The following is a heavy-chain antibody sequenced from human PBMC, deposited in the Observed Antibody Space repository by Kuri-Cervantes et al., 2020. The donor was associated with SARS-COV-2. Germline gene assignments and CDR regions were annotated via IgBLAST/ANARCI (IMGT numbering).Heavy chain of an antibody. D-gene: IGHD3-9*01. CDR1: GGSFSGYY. J-gene: IGHJ6*02. CDR3: KRKPAYDILTGYLDDYNGMDV. V-gene: IGHV4-34*03. CDR2: INHSGST. Sequence: GSLILYCAVYGGSFSGYYWSWIRQPPGKGLEWIGEINHSGSTNYNPSLKSRVTISVDTSKNQFSLKLSSVTAADTAVFYCKRKPAYDILTGYLDDYNGMDVWGQGTTVTVSS.